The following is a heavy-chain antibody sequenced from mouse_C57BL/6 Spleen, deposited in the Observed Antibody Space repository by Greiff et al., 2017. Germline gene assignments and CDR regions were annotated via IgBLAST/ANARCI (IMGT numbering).Heavy chain of an antibody. D-gene: IGHD2-4*01. Sequence: EVMLVESGGDLVKPGGSLKLSCAASGFTFSSYGMSWVRQTPDKRLEWVATISSGGSYTYYPDSVKGRFTISRDNAKNTLYLQLSSLKSEDTSMYYCARHRNYDYIYAMDYWGQGTSVTVSS. CDR3: ARHRNYDYIYAMDY. V-gene: IGHV5-6*02. CDR2: ISSGGSYT. CDR1: GFTFSSYG. J-gene: IGHJ4*01.